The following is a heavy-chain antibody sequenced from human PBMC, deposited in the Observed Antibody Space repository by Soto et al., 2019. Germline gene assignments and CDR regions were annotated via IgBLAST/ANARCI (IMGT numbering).Heavy chain of an antibody. CDR1: GFTFRSCA. D-gene: IGHD2-21*01. CDR3: AGCGNSDFYPYYYMDV. V-gene: IGHV3-23*01. Sequence: EVQLLESGGGLVQPGRSLRLSCAASGFTFRSCAMSWVRQAPGKGLEWVSVISGDGGSTYYADSVKGRFIITRDNSKNTLHLQMNGLRAEDTAVYYCAGCGNSDFYPYYYMDVCGKGTTVTV. CDR2: ISGDGGST. J-gene: IGHJ6*03.